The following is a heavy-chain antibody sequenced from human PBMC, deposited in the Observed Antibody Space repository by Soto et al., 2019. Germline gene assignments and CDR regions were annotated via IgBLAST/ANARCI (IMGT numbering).Heavy chain of an antibody. CDR1: GDSISSRNW. J-gene: IGHJ4*02. CDR2: IHHSGST. V-gene: IGHV4-4*02. CDR3: ARNGYSSGWYHFDY. Sequence: QVQLQESGPGLVKPSGTLSLTCAVSGDSISSRNWWSWVRQPPGKGLEWIGEIHHSGSTNYKSSLESPLTMSVDKSKYQFSLKLTSVTAADTAVYYCARNGYSSGWYHFDYWGLGSLVTVSS. D-gene: IGHD6-19*01.